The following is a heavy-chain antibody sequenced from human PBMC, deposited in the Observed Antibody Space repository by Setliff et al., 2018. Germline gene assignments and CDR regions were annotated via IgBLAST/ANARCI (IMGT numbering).Heavy chain of an antibody. CDR1: GGTFSSYA. CDR3: ARARHFGMDV. CDR2: IIPLLDIA. J-gene: IGHJ6*02. V-gene: IGHV1-69*10. Sequence: SVKVSCKASGGTFSSYAISWVRQAPGQGLEWMGGIIPLLDIAKYAEKFKGRVTITADKSTSTAYVELSSLRSEDTAVYYCARARHFGMDVWGQGTTVTVSS.